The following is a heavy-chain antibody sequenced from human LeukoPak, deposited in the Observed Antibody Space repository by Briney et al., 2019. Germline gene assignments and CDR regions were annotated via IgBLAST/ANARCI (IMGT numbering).Heavy chain of an antibody. D-gene: IGHD3-22*01. CDR3: AKGYYYDSSGGDFDY. CDR1: GFTFSNYA. V-gene: IGHV3-23*01. Sequence: GGSLRLSCAASGFTFSNYAMSWVRQAPGKGLEWVSGLSGYGGTPDYADSVKGRFTVSRDNAKNSLYLQMNSLRAEDTALYYCAKGYYYDSSGGDFDYWGQGTLVTVSS. J-gene: IGHJ4*02. CDR2: LSGYGGTP.